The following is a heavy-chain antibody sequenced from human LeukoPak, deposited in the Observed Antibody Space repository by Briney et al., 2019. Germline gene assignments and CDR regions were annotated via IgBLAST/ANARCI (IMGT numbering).Heavy chain of an antibody. CDR3: ARDGYYYDSSGYEYFQH. D-gene: IGHD3-22*01. V-gene: IGHV3-66*01. CDR1: GFTFSSYG. CDR2: IYSGGST. J-gene: IGHJ1*01. Sequence: PGGSLRLSCAASGFTFSSYGMSWVRQAPGKGLEWVSVIYSGGSTYYADSVKGRFTISRDNSKNTLYLQMNSLRAEDTAVYYCARDGYYYDSSGYEYFQHWGQGTLVTVSS.